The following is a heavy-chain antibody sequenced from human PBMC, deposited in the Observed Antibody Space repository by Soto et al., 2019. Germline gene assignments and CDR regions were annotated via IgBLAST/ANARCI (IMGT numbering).Heavy chain of an antibody. Sequence: PSETLSLTCTVPGDSIRSYCWTWIRQPPGKGLELIGYIYYSGSTRYNPSLKSRVTISVGMSKNQFSLKLSSVIAADTAVYYCARAYGGFDNGLDVWGQGTAVTVSS. D-gene: IGHD5-12*01. V-gene: IGHV4-59*01. J-gene: IGHJ6*02. CDR3: ARAYGGFDNGLDV. CDR1: GDSIRSYC. CDR2: IYYSGST.